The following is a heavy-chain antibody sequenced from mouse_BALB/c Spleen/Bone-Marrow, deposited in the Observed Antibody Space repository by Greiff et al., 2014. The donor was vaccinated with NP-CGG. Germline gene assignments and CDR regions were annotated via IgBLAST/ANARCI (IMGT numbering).Heavy chain of an antibody. CDR1: GFAFSSYD. D-gene: IGHD1-2*01. V-gene: IGHV5-12-1*01. Sequence: EVKLMESGGGLVKPGGSLKLSCAASGFAFSSYDTSWVRQTPEKRLEWVAYISSGGGSTYYPDTVKGRFTISRDNAKNTLYLQMSSLKSEDTAMYYCARQGYGYVDFDVWGAGTTVTVSS. CDR3: ARQGYGYVDFDV. CDR2: ISSGGGST. J-gene: IGHJ1*01.